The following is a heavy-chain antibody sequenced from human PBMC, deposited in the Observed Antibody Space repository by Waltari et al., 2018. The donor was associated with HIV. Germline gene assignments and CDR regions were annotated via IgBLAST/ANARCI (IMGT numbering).Heavy chain of an antibody. CDR2: NNSDGSRT. Sequence: EVQLVESGGGLVQPGGSLRLSCAASGFTFSSYWMHWVRQAPGKGLVWVSRNNSDGSRTSYADSVKGRFTISRDNAKNTLYLQMNSLRAEDTAVYYCARDLPTYIVRSWYIYWGQGTLVTVSS. CDR1: GFTFSSYW. V-gene: IGHV3-74*01. D-gene: IGHD6-13*01. CDR3: ARDLPTYIVRSWYIY. J-gene: IGHJ4*02.